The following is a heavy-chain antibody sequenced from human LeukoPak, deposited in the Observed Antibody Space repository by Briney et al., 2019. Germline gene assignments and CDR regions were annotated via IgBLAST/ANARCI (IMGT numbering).Heavy chain of an antibody. CDR2: IIPIFGTA. J-gene: IGHJ6*03. CDR1: GGTLSSYA. Sequence: ASVKVSCKASGGTLSSYAISWVRQAPGQGLEWMGGIIPIFGTANYAQKFQGRVTITADESTSTAYMELSSLRSEDTAVYYCARSSLRFLEWLLSRYYYYMDVWGKGTTVTVSS. D-gene: IGHD3-3*01. V-gene: IGHV1-69*13. CDR3: ARSSLRFLEWLLSRYYYYMDV.